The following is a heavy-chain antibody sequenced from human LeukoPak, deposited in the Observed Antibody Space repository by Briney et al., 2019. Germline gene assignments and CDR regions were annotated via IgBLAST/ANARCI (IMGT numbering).Heavy chain of an antibody. D-gene: IGHD3-10*01. CDR3: ARWITMVRGVHNWFDP. CDR2: INHSGST. J-gene: IGHJ5*02. V-gene: IGHV4-34*01. CDR1: GGSFSGYY. Sequence: KSSETLSLTCAVYGGSFSGYYWSWIRQPPGKGLEWIGEINHSGSTNYNPSLKSRVTISVDTSKNQFSLKLSSVTAADTAVYYCARWITMVRGVHNWFDPWGQGTLVTVSS.